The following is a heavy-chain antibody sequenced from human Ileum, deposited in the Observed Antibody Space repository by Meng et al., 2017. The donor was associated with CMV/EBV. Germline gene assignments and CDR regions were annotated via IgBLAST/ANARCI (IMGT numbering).Heavy chain of an antibody. CDR2: INTNTGNP. CDR3: ARDGLSGRYFDY. J-gene: IGHJ4*02. CDR1: GYNFISNN. V-gene: IGHV7-4-1*02. Sequence: QVQQVQSGTGVKKPGASVKVSCKASGYNFISNNMIWVRQAPGQGPEWMGWINTNTGNPTYAQGFTGRFVFSLDTSVSTAFLQINSLKAEDTAVYYCARDGLSGRYFDYWGQGTLVTVSS. D-gene: IGHD3-3*01.